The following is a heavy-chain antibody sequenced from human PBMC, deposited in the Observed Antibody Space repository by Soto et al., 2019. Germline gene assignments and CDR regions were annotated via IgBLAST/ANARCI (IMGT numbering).Heavy chain of an antibody. CDR3: ARGSRITIFGVVHFDY. V-gene: IGHV1-2*04. J-gene: IGHJ4*02. CDR2: INPNSGGT. D-gene: IGHD3-3*01. CDR1: GYTFTGYY. Sequence: QVQLVQSGAEVKKPGASVKVSCKASGYTFTGYYMHWVRQAPGQGLEWMGGINPNSGGTNYAQKFQGWVTMTRDTSMSTAYMELSRLRSDDTAVYYGARGSRITIFGVVHFDYWGQGTLVTVSS.